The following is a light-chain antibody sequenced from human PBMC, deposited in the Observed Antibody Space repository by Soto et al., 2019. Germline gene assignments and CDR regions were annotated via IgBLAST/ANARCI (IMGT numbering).Light chain of an antibody. CDR3: QPYGNSPRT. CDR1: QSVSSSY. Sequence: EIVLTQSPGTLSLSPGERATLSCRASQSVSSSYLAWYQQKAGQAPRLVIYAASIRATGIPDRFSGSGSGTGFTLTISRLEPEDSAVYYCQPYGNSPRTFGQGTKVEIK. J-gene: IGKJ1*01. V-gene: IGKV3-20*01. CDR2: AAS.